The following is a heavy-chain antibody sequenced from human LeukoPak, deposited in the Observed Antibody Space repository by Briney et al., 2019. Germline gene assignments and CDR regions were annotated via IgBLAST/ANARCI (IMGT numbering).Heavy chain of an antibody. V-gene: IGHV1-46*01. Sequence: ASVKVSCKASGYTFTSYYMHWVRQAPGQGLEWMGIINPSGGSTSYAQKFQGRVTMTRDTSTSTAYMELRSLRSDDTAVYYCARDVRVYGRDGYNFYGMDVWGQGTTVTVSS. J-gene: IGHJ6*02. CDR2: INPSGGST. CDR1: GYTFTSYY. D-gene: IGHD5-24*01. CDR3: ARDVRVYGRDGYNFYGMDV.